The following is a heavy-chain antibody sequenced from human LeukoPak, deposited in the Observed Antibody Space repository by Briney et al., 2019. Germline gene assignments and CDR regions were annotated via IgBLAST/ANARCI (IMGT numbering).Heavy chain of an antibody. CDR1: GFTLSSYA. D-gene: IGHD3-3*01. Sequence: GGSLRLSCAASGFTLSSYAMNWVRQAPGKGLEWVSSISSSSSYIYYADSVKGRFTISRDNAKNSLYLQMNSLRAEDTAVYYCASKLVNYDPGINWGQGTLVTVSS. CDR2: ISSSSSYI. J-gene: IGHJ4*02. CDR3: ASKLVNYDPGIN. V-gene: IGHV3-21*01.